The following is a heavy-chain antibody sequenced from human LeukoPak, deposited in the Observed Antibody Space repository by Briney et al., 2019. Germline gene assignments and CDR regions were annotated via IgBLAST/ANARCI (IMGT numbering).Heavy chain of an antibody. CDR2: ISSSSSYT. V-gene: IGHV3-21*04. CDR3: ARMVVAATPPDY. CDR1: GFTFSSYS. Sequence: GGSLRLSCAASGFTFSSYSMNWVRQAPGKGLEWVSSISSSSSYTNYADSVKGRFTISRDNAKNSLYLQMNSLRAEDTAVYYCARMVVAATPPDYWGQGTLVTVSS. J-gene: IGHJ4*02. D-gene: IGHD2-15*01.